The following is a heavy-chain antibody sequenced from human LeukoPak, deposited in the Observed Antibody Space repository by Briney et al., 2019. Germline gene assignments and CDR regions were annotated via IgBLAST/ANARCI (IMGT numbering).Heavy chain of an antibody. CDR1: GFTFSTYV. CDR2: ISDSVDST. Sequence: GGSLRLSCAASGFTFSTYVMTWVRQAPGRGLEWIAVISDSVDSTYYADSVKGRFTISRDNSKNTLYLQMSSLIAEDTALYYCAKEKGFSSPYYYYYMDVWGKGTTVTVSS. V-gene: IGHV3-23*01. J-gene: IGHJ6*03. CDR3: AKEKGFSSPYYYYYMDV. D-gene: IGHD6-13*01.